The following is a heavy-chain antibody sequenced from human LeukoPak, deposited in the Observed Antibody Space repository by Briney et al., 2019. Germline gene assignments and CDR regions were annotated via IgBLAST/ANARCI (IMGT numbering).Heavy chain of an antibody. V-gene: IGHV5-51*01. CDR3: ARLDGGYGDY. CDR1: GYSFSNYW. D-gene: IGHD5-12*01. Sequence: GESLKISRKASGYSFSNYWIGWVRQMPGKGLEWMGVIYPGYSDTRYSPSFQGQVTISADKSITTVSLQWSRLKASDSAIYYCARLDGGYGDYWGQGTLVTVSS. J-gene: IGHJ4*02. CDR2: IYPGYSDT.